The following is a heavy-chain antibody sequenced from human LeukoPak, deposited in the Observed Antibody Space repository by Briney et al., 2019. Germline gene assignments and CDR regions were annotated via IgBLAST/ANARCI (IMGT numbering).Heavy chain of an antibody. CDR1: GFTFSSYW. CDR2: IKQDGSEK. Sequence: GGSLRLSCAASGFTFSSYWMSWVRQAPGKGLEWVANIKQDGSEKCYVDSVKGRFTISRDNAKNSLYLQMNSLRAEDTAVYYCASPFSGRLLYVYWGQGTLVTVSS. J-gene: IGHJ4*02. D-gene: IGHD3-3*01. V-gene: IGHV3-7*01. CDR3: ASPFSGRLLYVY.